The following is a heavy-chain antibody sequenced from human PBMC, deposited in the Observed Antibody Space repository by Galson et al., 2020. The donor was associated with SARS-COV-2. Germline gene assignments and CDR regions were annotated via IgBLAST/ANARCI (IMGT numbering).Heavy chain of an antibody. V-gene: IGHV1-2*05. D-gene: IGHD4-4*01. CDR3: ARGNDYSNYHYFDY. CDR1: GYTFTGYY. J-gene: IGHJ4*02. Sequence: ASVKVSCKASGYTFTGYYMHWVRQAPGQGLEWMGRINPNSGGTNYAQKFQGRVTMTRDTSISTAYMELSRLRSDDTVVYYCARGNDYSNYHYFDYWGQGTLVTVSS. CDR2: INPNSGGT.